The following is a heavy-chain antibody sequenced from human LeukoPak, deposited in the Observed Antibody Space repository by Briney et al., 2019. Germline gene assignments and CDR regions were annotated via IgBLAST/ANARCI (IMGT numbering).Heavy chain of an antibody. CDR3: ARANAFDL. V-gene: IGHV4-4*07. CDR2: IHSSGST. Sequence: SETLSLTCAVSGGSITSNYWNWIRQAAGKGLEWIGRIHSSGSTNYNPSLKSRVTMSVDTSKNQFSLNLSSVTAADTAVYYCARANAFDLWGQGTMVTVSS. J-gene: IGHJ3*01. CDR1: GGSITSNY.